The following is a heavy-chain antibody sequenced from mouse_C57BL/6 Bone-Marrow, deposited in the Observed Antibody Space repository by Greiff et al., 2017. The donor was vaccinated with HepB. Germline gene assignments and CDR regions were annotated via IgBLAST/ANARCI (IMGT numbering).Heavy chain of an antibody. V-gene: IGHV2-4*01. CDR1: GFSLTSYG. Sequence: QVQLKESGPGLVQPSQSLSITCTVSGFSLTSYGVHWVRQPPGKGLEWLGVIWSGGSTDYNAAFISRLSISKDNSKSQVFFKMNSLQADDTAIYYCAKNDGRSYWYFDVWGTGTTVTVSS. D-gene: IGHD1-1*01. J-gene: IGHJ1*03. CDR3: AKNDGRSYWYFDV. CDR2: IWSGGST.